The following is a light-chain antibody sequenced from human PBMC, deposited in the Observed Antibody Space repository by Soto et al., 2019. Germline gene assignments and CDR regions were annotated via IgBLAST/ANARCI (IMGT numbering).Light chain of an antibody. CDR1: SSNIGAGYD. CDR2: GNS. V-gene: IGLV1-40*01. CDR3: KSYDSSLSGSVV. Sequence: QAVVTQPPSVSGAPGQRVTISCTGSSSNIGAGYDVHWYQQLPGTAPKLLIYGNSNRPSGVPDRFSGSKSGTSASLAITGLQAEDEDDYYCKSYDSSLSGSVVFGGGTKLTVL. J-gene: IGLJ2*01.